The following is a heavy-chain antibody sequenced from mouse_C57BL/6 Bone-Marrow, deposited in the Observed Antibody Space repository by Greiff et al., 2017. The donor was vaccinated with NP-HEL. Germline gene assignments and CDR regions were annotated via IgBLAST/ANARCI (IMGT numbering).Heavy chain of an antibody. Sequence: VKLVESGAELVKPGASVKISCKASGYAFSSYWMNWVKQRPGKGLEWIGQIYPGDGDTNYNGKFKGKATLTADNSSSTAYMQLSSLTSEDSAVDLCARYYGSSYDFGYGGRGTTLTVSA. V-gene: IGHV1-80*01. CDR1: GYAFSSYW. CDR3: ARYYGSSYDFGY. CDR2: IYPGDGDT. J-gene: IGHJ2*01. D-gene: IGHD1-1*01.